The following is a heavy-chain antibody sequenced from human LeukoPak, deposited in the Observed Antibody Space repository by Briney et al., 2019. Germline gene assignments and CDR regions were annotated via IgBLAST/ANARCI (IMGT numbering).Heavy chain of an antibody. J-gene: IGHJ6*03. CDR1: GGSISSYY. CDR2: ISYSGST. D-gene: IGHD3-16*02. Sequence: KTSETLSLTCTVSGGSISSYYWSWIRQPPGKGLECIGYISYSGSTIYIPSLKSRVTISVDTSKSQFSLKLSSVTAADTAVYYCARLVSRVYYYYYMDVWDKGTTVTVSS. V-gene: IGHV4-59*01. CDR3: ARLVSRVYYYYYMDV.